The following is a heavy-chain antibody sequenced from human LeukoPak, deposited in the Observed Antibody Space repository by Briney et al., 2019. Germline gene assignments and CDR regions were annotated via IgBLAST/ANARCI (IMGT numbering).Heavy chain of an antibody. D-gene: IGHD6-13*01. J-gene: IGHJ5*02. CDR3: AKERGTGYSSSWYSWFDP. V-gene: IGHV3-23*01. CDR2: ISGSGGST. Sequence: GGSLRLSCAASGFTVSSNYMSWVRQAPGKGLEWVSAISGSGGSTYYADSVKGRFTISRDNSKNTLYLQMNSLRAEDTAVYYCAKERGTGYSSSWYSWFDPWGQGTLVTVSS. CDR1: GFTVSSNY.